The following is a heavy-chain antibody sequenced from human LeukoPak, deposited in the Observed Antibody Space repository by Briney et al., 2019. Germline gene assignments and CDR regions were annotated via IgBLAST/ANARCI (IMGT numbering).Heavy chain of an antibody. V-gene: IGHV1-8*01. J-gene: IGHJ5*02. D-gene: IGHD2-15*01. CDR1: GYTSTSYD. Sequence: GASVKVSCKASGYTSTSYDINWVRQATGQGLEWMGWMNPNSGNTGYAQKFQGRVTMTRNTSISTAYMELSSLRSEDTAVYYCARGEGLRYCSGGSCYWFDPWGQGTLVTVSS. CDR3: ARGEGLRYCSGGSCYWFDP. CDR2: MNPNSGNT.